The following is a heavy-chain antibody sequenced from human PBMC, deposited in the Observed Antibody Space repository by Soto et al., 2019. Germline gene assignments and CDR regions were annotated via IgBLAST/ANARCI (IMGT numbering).Heavy chain of an antibody. D-gene: IGHD2-2*01. CDR2: TSWDGNNK. J-gene: IGHJ6*02. CDR1: GFTFSGYA. CDR3: AKVVVPAAMVNYYSGMDV. Sequence: QVQLVESGGGVVQPGGSLRLSCAASGFTFSGYAMHWVRQPPGKGLEWVAVTSWDGNNKYYADSVKGRFTISSDNSKNTLYLQMNSLRAEDMAVYYCAKVVVPAAMVNYYSGMDVWGQGTTVTVSS. V-gene: IGHV3-30*04.